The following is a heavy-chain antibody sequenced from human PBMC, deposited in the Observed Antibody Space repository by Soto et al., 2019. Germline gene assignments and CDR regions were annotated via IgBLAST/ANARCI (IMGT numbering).Heavy chain of an antibody. CDR1: GGSISRGGYS. J-gene: IGHJ4*02. D-gene: IGHD1-1*01. CDR2: MCHSGST. Sequence: SETLSRTFAVSGGSISRGGYSRSSIREPPGKGLGWFGYMCHSGSTYYSQALMSRLTIPVDKSTNHSSLKLSSVTAAVTAVYYFVSLRATRDFEFWGQGTLGHLSS. CDR3: VSLRATRDFEF. V-gene: IGHV4-30-2*01.